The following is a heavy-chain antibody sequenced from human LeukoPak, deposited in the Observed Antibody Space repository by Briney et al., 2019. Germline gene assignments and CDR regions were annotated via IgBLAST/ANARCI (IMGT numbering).Heavy chain of an antibody. CDR2: INHSGST. CDR3: ARGLGYCSSTSCGFDP. D-gene: IGHD2-2*01. CDR1: GGSFSGYY. Sequence: SETLSLTCAVYGGSFSGYYWGWIRQPPGKGLEWIGEINHSGSTNYNPSLKSRVTISVDTSKNQFSLKLSSATAADTAVYYCARGLGYCSSTSCGFDPWGQGTLVTVSS. J-gene: IGHJ5*02. V-gene: IGHV4-34*01.